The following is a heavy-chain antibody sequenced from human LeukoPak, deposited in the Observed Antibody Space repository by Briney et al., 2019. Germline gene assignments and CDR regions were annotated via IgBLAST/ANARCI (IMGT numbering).Heavy chain of an antibody. CDR3: AKESGARGGYFDY. J-gene: IGHJ4*02. Sequence: GGSLRLSCAASGFTFSSYWMSWVRQAPGKGLEWVANIKQDGSEKYYVDSVKGRFTISRDNAKNSLYLQMNSLRAEDTAVYYCAKESGARGGYFDYWGQGTLVTVSS. CDR2: IKQDGSEK. D-gene: IGHD3-3*01. V-gene: IGHV3-7*01. CDR1: GFTFSSYW.